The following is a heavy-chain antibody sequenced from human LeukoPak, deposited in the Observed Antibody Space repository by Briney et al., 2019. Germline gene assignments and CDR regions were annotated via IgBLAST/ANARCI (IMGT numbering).Heavy chain of an antibody. V-gene: IGHV1-8*03. CDR1: GYTFSDYF. Sequence: ASVKVSCKASGYTFSDYFIHWVRQAPGQGLEWMGWMNPYSGNTGYAQNFQGRITITRNTSISTAYMELSSLRSEDTAVYYCARTQQLVLRSPLDPWGQGTLVTVSS. D-gene: IGHD6-13*01. CDR2: MNPYSGNT. J-gene: IGHJ5*02. CDR3: ARTQQLVLRSPLDP.